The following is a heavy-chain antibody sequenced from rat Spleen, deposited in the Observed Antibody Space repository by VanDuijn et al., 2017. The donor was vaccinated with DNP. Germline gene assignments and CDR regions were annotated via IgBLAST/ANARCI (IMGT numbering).Heavy chain of an antibody. D-gene: IGHD4-3*01. J-gene: IGHJ2*01. CDR2: IRTSGGST. Sequence: EVQLVESGGGLVQPGRSLKLSCAASGFTFSNYDMAWVRQAPTKGLERVASIRTSGGSTYYRDSVKGRFTVSRDNAKSTLYLQMNSLRSEDMATYYCIRWNSGHFDYWGQGVMVTVSS. V-gene: IGHV5-25*01. CDR1: GFTFSNYD. CDR3: IRWNSGHFDY.